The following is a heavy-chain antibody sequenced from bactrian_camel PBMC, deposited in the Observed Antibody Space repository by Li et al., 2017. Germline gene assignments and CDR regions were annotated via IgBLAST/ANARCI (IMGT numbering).Heavy chain of an antibody. CDR1: GFTFSNYA. D-gene: IGHD3*01. CDR2: IDSGRGST. CDR3: AAGTKSYVGSWCGRQDHEYDY. J-gene: IGHJ4*01. Sequence: VQLVESGGGLVQPGGSLRLSCAVSGFTFSNYAMTWVRQAPGKGLEWVSRIDSGRGSTYYADSVKGRFTISQDSAKNTVYLQMNSLKPEDTATYFCAAGTKSYVGSWCGRQDHEYDYWGQGTQVTVS. V-gene: IGHV3S40*01.